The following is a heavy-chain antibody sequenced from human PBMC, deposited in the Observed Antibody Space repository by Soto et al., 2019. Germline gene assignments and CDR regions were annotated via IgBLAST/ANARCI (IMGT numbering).Heavy chain of an antibody. CDR3: AKDSHWAILSPNHDY. J-gene: IGHJ4*01. CDR2: FRESGGTT. V-gene: IGHV3-23*01. D-gene: IGHD2-2*01. Sequence: ETLSLTCTVSGGSITSDYWSWVRQAPGKGLEWVSTFRESGGTTHYANSVKGRFTISRDTSKNMLYLQMNSLRAEDTAIYYCAKDSHWAILSPNHDYWGHGTLVTVSS. CDR1: GGSITSDY.